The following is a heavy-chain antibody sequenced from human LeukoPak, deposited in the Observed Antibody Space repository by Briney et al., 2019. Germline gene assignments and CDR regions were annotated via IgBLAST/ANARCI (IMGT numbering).Heavy chain of an antibody. V-gene: IGHV3-30*04. D-gene: IGHD1-26*01. CDR2: ISYDGSNK. CDR1: GFTFSSYA. J-gene: IGHJ4*02. Sequence: GGSLRLSCAASGFTFSSYAMHWVRQAPGKGLEWVAVISYDGSNKYYADSVKGRFTISRDNSKNTLYLQMNSLRAEDTAVYFCARDQLGALDYWGQGTLVTVSS. CDR3: ARDQLGALDY.